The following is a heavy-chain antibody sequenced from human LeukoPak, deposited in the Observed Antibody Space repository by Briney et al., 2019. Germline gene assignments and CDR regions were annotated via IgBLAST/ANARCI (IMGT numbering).Heavy chain of an antibody. Sequence: GGSLRLSCAASGFTFSSYAMSWVRQAPGKGLEWVSTIVAGRDSTYYADSVKGRFTISRDNSKNTLYLQMNSLRAEDTAVYYCARDVGRTAPEYFQHWGQGTLVTVSS. CDR2: IVAGRDST. CDR1: GFTFSSYA. V-gene: IGHV3-23*01. D-gene: IGHD1-1*01. J-gene: IGHJ1*01. CDR3: ARDVGRTAPEYFQH.